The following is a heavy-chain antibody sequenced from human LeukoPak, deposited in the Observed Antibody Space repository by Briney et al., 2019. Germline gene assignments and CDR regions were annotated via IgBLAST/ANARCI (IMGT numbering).Heavy chain of an antibody. D-gene: IGHD5-24*01. CDR1: GGSISSYY. V-gene: IGHV4-59*01. J-gene: IGHJ4*02. Sequence: PSETLSLTCTVSGGSISSYYWSWIRQPPGKGLEWIGYIYYSGSTNYNPSLKSRVTISVDTSKNQFSLKLSSVTAADTAVYYCARGGRWLQLWGGFDYWGQGTLVTVSS. CDR2: IYYSGST. CDR3: ARGGRWLQLWGGFDY.